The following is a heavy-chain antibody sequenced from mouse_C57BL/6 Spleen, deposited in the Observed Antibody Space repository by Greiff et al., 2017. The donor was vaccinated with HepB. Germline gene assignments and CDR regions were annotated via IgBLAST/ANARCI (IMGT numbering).Heavy chain of an antibody. CDR3: ARRLTVVADYFDY. CDR1: GYTFTSYW. D-gene: IGHD1-1*01. J-gene: IGHJ2*01. CDR2: IDPSDSYT. V-gene: IGHV1-69*01. Sequence: QVQLQQPGAELVMPGASVKLSCKASGYTFTSYWMHWVKQRPGQGLEWIGEIDPSDSYTNYNQKFKGKSTLTVDKSSSTAYMQLSSLTSEDSAVYYCARRLTVVADYFDYWGQGTTLTVSS.